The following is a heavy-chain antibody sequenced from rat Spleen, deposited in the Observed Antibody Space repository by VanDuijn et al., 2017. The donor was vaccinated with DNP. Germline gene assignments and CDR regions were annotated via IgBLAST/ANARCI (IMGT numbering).Heavy chain of an antibody. CDR1: GYAFTANH. CDR3: ARGPKFGVRPLDA. J-gene: IGHJ4*01. Sequence: QVQLQQSAAEMVKPGTSVNLSCKASGYAFTANHMNWIKQTAGQGLEWVGSINPGSGGTIYNVKFKGKATLTVDKSSSTAFMQLSSLTPEDSAVYYCARGPKFGVRPLDAWGQGTSVTVSS. CDR2: INPGSGGT. D-gene: IGHD4-3*01. V-gene: IGHV1-47*01.